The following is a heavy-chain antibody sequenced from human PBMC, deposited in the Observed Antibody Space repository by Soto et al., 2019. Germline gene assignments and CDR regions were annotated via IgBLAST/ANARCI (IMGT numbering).Heavy chain of an antibody. J-gene: IGHJ4*02. CDR3: ARSLSYGSGSYYTNLDY. Sequence: ASVKVSCKASGGTFSSYTISWVRQAPGQGLEWMGRIIPILGIANYAQKFQGRVTITADKSTSTAYMELSSLRSEDTAVYYCARSLSYGSGSYYTNLDYWGQGTLVTVSS. D-gene: IGHD3-10*01. V-gene: IGHV1-69*02. CDR2: IIPILGIA. CDR1: GGTFSSYT.